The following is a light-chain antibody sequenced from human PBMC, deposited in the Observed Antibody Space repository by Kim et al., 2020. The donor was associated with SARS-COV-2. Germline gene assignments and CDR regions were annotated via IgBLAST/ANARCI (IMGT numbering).Light chain of an antibody. CDR1: QSVSSN. Sequence: ATLSVSPGERVTLSCWAGQSVSSNVAWYQQKPGQPPRLLVYGASTRATGIPARFSGSGSGTEFSLSISSLQSEDFAVYYCQHPGTFGQGTKVDIK. J-gene: IGKJ1*01. CDR2: GAS. CDR3: QHPGT. V-gene: IGKV3-15*01.